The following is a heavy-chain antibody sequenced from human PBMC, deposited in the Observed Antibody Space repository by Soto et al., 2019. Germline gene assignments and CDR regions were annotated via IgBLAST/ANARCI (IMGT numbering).Heavy chain of an antibody. CDR1: GGSISSSSFY. CDR3: ATRPRWELLFDY. J-gene: IGHJ4*02. D-gene: IGHD1-26*01. CDR2: IFHTGTT. V-gene: IGHV4-39*01. Sequence: SETLSLTCTVSGGSISSSSFYWGWIRQPPGEGLEWLGTIFHTGTTYYNPSLRSRVTISVDTSKNQFSLMLSSVTAADTAVYYCATRPRWELLFDYWGQGALVTVSS.